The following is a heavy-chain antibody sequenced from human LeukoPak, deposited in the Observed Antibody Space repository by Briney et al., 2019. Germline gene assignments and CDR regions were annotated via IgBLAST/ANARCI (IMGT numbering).Heavy chain of an antibody. CDR3: AKAWDIVPVRYKLGLGNFDY. CDR2: ISYDGSNK. D-gene: IGHD2-2*01. CDR1: GFTFSSYG. V-gene: IGHV3-30*18. Sequence: GGSLRLSCAASGFTFSSYGMHWVRQAPGKGLEWVAVISYDGSNKYYADSVKGRFTISRDNSKNTLYLQMNSLRAEDTAVYYCAKAWDIVPVRYKLGLGNFDYWGQGTLVTISS. J-gene: IGHJ4*02.